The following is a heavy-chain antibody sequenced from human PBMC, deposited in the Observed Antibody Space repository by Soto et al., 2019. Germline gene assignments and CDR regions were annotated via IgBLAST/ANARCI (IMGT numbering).Heavy chain of an antibody. D-gene: IGHD3-10*01. CDR1: GGTFSSHA. V-gene: IGHV1-69*06. CDR3: ARGMGYYYGSGEYYGMDV. CDR2: IIPIFGTA. J-gene: IGHJ6*02. Sequence: ASVKVSCQASGGTFSSHAISWVRQAPGQGLEWMGGIIPIFGTANYAQKFQGRVTITADKSTSTAYMELSSLRSEDTAVYYCARGMGYYYGSGEYYGMDVWGQGTTVTVSS.